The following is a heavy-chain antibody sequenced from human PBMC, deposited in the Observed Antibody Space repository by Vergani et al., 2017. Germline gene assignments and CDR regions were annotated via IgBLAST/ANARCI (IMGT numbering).Heavy chain of an antibody. CDR1: GGSISSSSYY. CDR3: ARHLAYYYDSSGYYFGAFDN. V-gene: IGHV4-39*01. J-gene: IGHJ3*02. Sequence: QLQLQESCPGLVKPSETLSLTCTVSGGSISSSSYYWGWIRQPPGTGLDCIGSIYYSGSTNYNPSLRRPVTISLHTSKNQFSLKLSSVTDADTAVYYCARHLAYYYDSSGYYFGAFDNWGQGTMVTVSS. D-gene: IGHD3-22*01. CDR2: IYYSGST.